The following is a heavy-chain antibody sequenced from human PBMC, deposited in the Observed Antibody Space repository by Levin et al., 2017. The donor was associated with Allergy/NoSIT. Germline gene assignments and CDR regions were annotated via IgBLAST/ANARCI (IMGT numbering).Heavy chain of an antibody. CDR2: ISWNGGDI. V-gene: IGHV3-9*01. D-gene: IGHD6-13*01. J-gene: IGHJ4*02. CDR3: ARGLAAAGPDSTFDY. Sequence: AGGSLRLSCEASGFTFDDYGMHWVRQAPGKALEWVSGISWNGGDIGYADSVKGRFTISRDNAKSSLYLQMNTLTPEDTALFYCARGLAAAGPDSTFDYWGQGTLVTVSS. CDR1: GFTFDDYG.